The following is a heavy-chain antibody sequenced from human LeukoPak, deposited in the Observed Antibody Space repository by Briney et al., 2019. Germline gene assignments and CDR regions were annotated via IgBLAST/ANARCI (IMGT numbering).Heavy chain of an antibody. D-gene: IGHD1-26*01. CDR1: GFTFSSYE. V-gene: IGHV3-48*03. J-gene: IGHJ6*03. Sequence: GGSLRLSCAASGFTFSSYEMNWVRQAPGKGLEWVSYISSSGSTIYYADSVKGRFTISRDNSWNTLYLQMDSLRAEDMAVYYCARVKMGATVSDYYHYYLDVWGKGTTVTVSS. CDR2: ISSSGSTI. CDR3: ARVKMGATVSDYYHYYLDV.